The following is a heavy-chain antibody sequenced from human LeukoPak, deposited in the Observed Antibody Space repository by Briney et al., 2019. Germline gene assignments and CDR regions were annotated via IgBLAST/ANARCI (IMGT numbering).Heavy chain of an antibody. J-gene: IGHJ4*02. CDR2: ISGSGGST. D-gene: IGHD2-2*01. CDR3: TTRRLYCTSTTCSRSQVGY. V-gene: IGHV3-23*01. CDR1: GFTFSSYA. Sequence: PGGSLRLSCAASGFTFSSYAMSWVRQAPGKGLEWVSAISGSGGSTYYADSVKGRFTISRDNSKNTLYLQMNSLKTEDTAVYYCTTRRLYCTSTTCSRSQVGYWGQGTLVTVSS.